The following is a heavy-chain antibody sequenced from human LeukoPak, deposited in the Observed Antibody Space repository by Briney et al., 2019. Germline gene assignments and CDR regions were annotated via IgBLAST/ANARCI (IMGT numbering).Heavy chain of an antibody. CDR3: AKDAVRGSGRINWFDS. CDR2: ISSSGSTI. J-gene: IGHJ5*01. CDR1: GFTFSDYY. Sequence: GGSLRLSCAASGFTFSDYYMSWIRQAPGKGLEWVSYISSSGSTIYYADSVKGRFTISRDNAKNSLYLQMNSLRAEDTAVYYCAKDAVRGSGRINWFDSWGQGTLVTVSS. D-gene: IGHD3-10*01. V-gene: IGHV3-11*01.